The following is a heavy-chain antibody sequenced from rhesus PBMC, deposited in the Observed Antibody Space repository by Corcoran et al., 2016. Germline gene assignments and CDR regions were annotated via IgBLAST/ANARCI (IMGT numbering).Heavy chain of an antibody. CDR1: GYPIHSGYY. CDR3: ARTLGNRFDV. Sequence: VQLQESGPGRVKPSDTLSLTCAASGYPIHSGYYWSWHRQSLGKGMEWIGYITYRWVSSYNPSLKSLVTISLDTSKNQFSLKVTSVTAADTAVYYCARTLGNRFDVWGPGGLVTVSS. J-gene: IGHJ5-1*01. V-gene: IGHV4-122*02. D-gene: IGHD3-3*01. CDR2: ITYRWVS.